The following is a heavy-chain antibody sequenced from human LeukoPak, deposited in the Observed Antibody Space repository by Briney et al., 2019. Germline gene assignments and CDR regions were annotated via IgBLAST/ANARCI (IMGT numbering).Heavy chain of an antibody. J-gene: IGHJ4*02. CDR1: GFTFSSYS. D-gene: IGHD2-2*01. CDR2: ISSSSYI. CDR3: ARGLYCSSTSCPPY. V-gene: IGHV3-21*01. Sequence: GGSLRLSCAASGFTFSSYSMNWVRQAPGKGLEWVSSISSSSYIYYADSVKGRFTISRDNAKNSLYLQMNSLRAEDTAVYYCARGLYCSSTSCPPYWGQGTLVTVSS.